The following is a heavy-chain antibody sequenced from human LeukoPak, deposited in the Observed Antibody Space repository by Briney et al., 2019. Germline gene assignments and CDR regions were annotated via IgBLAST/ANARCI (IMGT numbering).Heavy chain of an antibody. CDR2: ISGSGGST. CDR1: GFTFSSYA. D-gene: IGHD2-2*02. Sequence: GGSLRLSCAASGFTFSSYAMSWVRQAPGKGLEWVSAISGSGGSTYYAGSVKGRFTISRDNSKNTLYLQMNSLRAEDTAVYYCAKGGEKSPSIVVVPAAIRGQMDVWGKGTTVTVSS. J-gene: IGHJ6*04. V-gene: IGHV3-23*01. CDR3: AKGGEKSPSIVVVPAAIRGQMDV.